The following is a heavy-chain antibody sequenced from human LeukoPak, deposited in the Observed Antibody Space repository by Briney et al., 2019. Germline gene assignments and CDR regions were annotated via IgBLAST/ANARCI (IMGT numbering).Heavy chain of an antibody. J-gene: IGHJ3*02. D-gene: IGHD3-9*01. CDR2: ISSTSNYI. CDR3: AKGPKYDIYAFDI. V-gene: IGHV3-21*01. Sequence: GGSLRLSCAASGFTFSSYSMNWVRQAPGKGLEWVSSISSTSNYIYYADSVKGRFTISRDNSKNTLYLQMNSLRVEDTAVYYCAKGPKYDIYAFDIWGQGTMVTVSS. CDR1: GFTFSSYS.